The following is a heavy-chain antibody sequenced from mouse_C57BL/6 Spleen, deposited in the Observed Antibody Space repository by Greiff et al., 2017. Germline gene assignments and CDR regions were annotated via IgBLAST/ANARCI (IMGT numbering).Heavy chain of an antibody. CDR2: IRNKANGYTT. D-gene: IGHD4-1*01. J-gene: IGHJ2*01. CDR1: GFTFTDYY. V-gene: IGHV7-3*01. CDR3: ARLNWDYFDY. Sequence: EVNVVESGGGLVQPGGSLSLSCAASGFTFTDYYMSWVRQPPGKALEWLGFIRNKANGYTTEYSASVKGRFTISRDNSQSILYLQMNALRAEDSATYYCARLNWDYFDYWGQGTTLTVSS.